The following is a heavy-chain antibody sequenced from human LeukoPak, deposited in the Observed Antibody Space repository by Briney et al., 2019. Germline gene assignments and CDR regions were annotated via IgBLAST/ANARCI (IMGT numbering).Heavy chain of an antibody. D-gene: IGHD2-2*01. J-gene: IGHJ5*02. Sequence: ASVKVSCKASGYTFTSYGIGWVRQAPGQGLEWMGWISAYNGNTNYAQKLQGRVTMTTDTSTSTAYMELRSLRSDDTAVYYCARDPYCSSTSCYGWFDPWGQGTLVTVSS. CDR2: ISAYNGNT. V-gene: IGHV1-18*01. CDR1: GYTFTSYG. CDR3: ARDPYCSSTSCYGWFDP.